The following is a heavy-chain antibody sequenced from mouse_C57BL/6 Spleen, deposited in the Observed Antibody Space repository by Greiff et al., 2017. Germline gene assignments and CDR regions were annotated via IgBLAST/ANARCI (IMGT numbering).Heavy chain of an antibody. V-gene: IGHV1-76*01. CDR1: GYTFTDYY. D-gene: IGHD1-1*01. CDR3: ARDGSIYYYAMDY. CDR2: IYPGSGNT. Sequence: VQLQQSGAELVRPGASVKLSCKASGYTFTDYYINWVKQRPGQGLEWIARIYPGSGNTYYNEKFKGKATLTAEKSSSTAYMQLSSLTSEDSAVYFCARDGSIYYYAMDYWGQGTSVTVSS. J-gene: IGHJ4*01.